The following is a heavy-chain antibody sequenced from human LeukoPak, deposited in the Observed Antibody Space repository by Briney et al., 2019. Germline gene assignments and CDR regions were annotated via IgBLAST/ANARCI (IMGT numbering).Heavy chain of an antibody. CDR1: GYTSTSYG. CDR3: ARASSNYAPSLLDY. Sequence: VASVKVSCKASGYTSTSYGISWVRQAPGQGLEWMGWISAYNGNTNYAQKLQGRVTMTTDTSTSTAYMELRSLRSDDTAVCYCARASSNYAPSLLDYWGQGTLVTVSS. CDR2: ISAYNGNT. J-gene: IGHJ4*02. D-gene: IGHD4-11*01. V-gene: IGHV1-18*01.